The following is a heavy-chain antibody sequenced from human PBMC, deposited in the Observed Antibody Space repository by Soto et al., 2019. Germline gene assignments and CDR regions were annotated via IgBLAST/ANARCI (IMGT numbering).Heavy chain of an antibody. V-gene: IGHV3-30*03. Sequence: QVHLVESGGGVVQPGRSLRLSCAASGFTFTSYGMHWVRQAPGTRLEWVAVISYDGGLQHYADSVKGRLTISRDNSKNMVLLQMNSLRAEDTAVYYCVSDRGYGHASVPYSWGQGTLVSVSS. D-gene: IGHD3-10*01. CDR2: ISYDGGLQ. CDR3: VSDRGYGHASVPYS. J-gene: IGHJ4*02. CDR1: GFTFTSYG.